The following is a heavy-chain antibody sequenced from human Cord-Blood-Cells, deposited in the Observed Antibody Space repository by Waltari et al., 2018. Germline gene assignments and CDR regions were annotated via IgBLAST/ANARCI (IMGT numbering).Heavy chain of an antibody. CDR3: ARHEARVPAAIAFDI. Sequence: QLQLQESGPGLVKPSETLSLTCTVSGGTISSSSYYWGWIRQPPGKGLEWIGSIYYSGSTYYNPSLKSRVTISVDTSKNQFSLKLSSVTAADTAVYYCARHEARVPAAIAFDIWGQGTMVTVSS. D-gene: IGHD2-2*01. V-gene: IGHV4-39*01. CDR2: IYYSGST. J-gene: IGHJ3*02. CDR1: GGTISSSSYY.